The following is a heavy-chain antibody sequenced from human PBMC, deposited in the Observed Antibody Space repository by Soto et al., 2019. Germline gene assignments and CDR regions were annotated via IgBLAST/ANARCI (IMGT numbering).Heavy chain of an antibody. CDR2: IYFSGRT. D-gene: IGHD3-16*01. J-gene: IGHJ5*02. V-gene: IGHV4-61*08. CDR3: ARVPIDTYMIYWSDP. Sequence: ASETLSLTCTVSGDPVSSGDYYWTWIRQPPGKGLEWVGHIYFSGRTNYIPSLESRVTISLDTSKNQFSLKLTSVTAADTAVYYCARVPIDTYMIYWSDPWGQGTLVTVSS. CDR1: GDPVSSGDYY.